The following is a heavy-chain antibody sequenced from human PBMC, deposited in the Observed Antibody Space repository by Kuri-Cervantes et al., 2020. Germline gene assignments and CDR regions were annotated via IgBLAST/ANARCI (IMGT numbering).Heavy chain of an antibody. CDR2: MNPNSGNT. Sequence: ASVKVSCKASGYTFTSYGISWVRQAPGQGLEWMGWMNPNSGNTDYAQNFQGRVTMTRNTSISTAYMELSSLRSEDTAVYYCARATTVTTGYYMDVWGKGTTVTVSS. CDR1: GYTFTSYG. CDR3: ARATTVTTGYYMDV. D-gene: IGHD4-11*01. V-gene: IGHV1-8*02. J-gene: IGHJ6*03.